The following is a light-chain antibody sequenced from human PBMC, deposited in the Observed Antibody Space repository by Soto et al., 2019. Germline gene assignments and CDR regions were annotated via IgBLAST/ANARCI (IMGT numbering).Light chain of an antibody. V-gene: IGLV1-40*01. Sequence: QSVLTQPPSVSGAPGQRVTISCTGSSSNIGAGYDVHWYQQLPGTAPKLLIYGNSNRPSGVPDRFSGSKSGPSASLAIPGLQAEDEADYYCQSYDSTLSLVVFGGGTTLTVL. CDR2: GNS. CDR3: QSYDSTLSLVV. CDR1: SSNIGAGYD. J-gene: IGLJ2*01.